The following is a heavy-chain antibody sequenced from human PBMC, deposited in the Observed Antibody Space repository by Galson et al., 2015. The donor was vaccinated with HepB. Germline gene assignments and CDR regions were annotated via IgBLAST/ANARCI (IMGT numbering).Heavy chain of an antibody. J-gene: IGHJ4*02. CDR2: IKQDRSEK. CDR3: ARSYASGSYFSYFDY. Sequence: SLRLSCAASGFIFSRYWMHWVRQAPGKGLAWVPNIKQDRSEKYYLDSVKGRFAISRDNAKNSLYLQMNSLRAEDTAVYYCARSYASGSYFSYFDYWGQGALVTVSS. CDR1: GFIFSRYW. D-gene: IGHD3-10*01. V-gene: IGHV3-7*01.